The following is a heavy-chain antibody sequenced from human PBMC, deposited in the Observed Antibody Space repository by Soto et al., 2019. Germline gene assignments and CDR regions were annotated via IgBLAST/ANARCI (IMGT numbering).Heavy chain of an antibody. D-gene: IGHD2-15*01. CDR2: IYYSGST. V-gene: IGHV4-39*01. CDR3: ARKIVCSGGSCYSGGMDV. J-gene: IGHJ6*02. Sequence: PSETLSLTCTVSGGSISSSSYYWGWIRQPPGKGLEWIGSIYYSGSTYYNPSLKSRVTISVDTSKNQFSLKLSSVTAADTAVYYCARKIVCSGGSCYSGGMDVWGQG. CDR1: GGSISSSSYY.